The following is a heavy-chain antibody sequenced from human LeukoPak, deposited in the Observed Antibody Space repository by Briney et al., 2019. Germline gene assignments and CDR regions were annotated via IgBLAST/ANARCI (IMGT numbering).Heavy chain of an antibody. CDR3: ARDGAYYDSSGSAPFDY. V-gene: IGHV4-4*07. CDR2: IYTSGST. J-gene: IGHJ4*02. CDR1: GGSISSYY. D-gene: IGHD3-22*01. Sequence: SETLSLXCTVSGGSISSYYWSWIRQPAGKGLEWIGRIYTSGSTNYNPSLKSRVTMSVDTSKNQFSLKLSSVTAADTAVYYCARDGAYYDSSGSAPFDYWGQGTLVTVSS.